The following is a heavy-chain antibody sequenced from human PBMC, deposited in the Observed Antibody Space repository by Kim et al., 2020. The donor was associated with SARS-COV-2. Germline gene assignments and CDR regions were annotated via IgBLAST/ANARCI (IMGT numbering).Heavy chain of an antibody. CDR2: IIPILGIA. V-gene: IGHV1-69*04. J-gene: IGHJ6*02. Sequence: SVKVSCKASGGTFSSYAISWVRQAPGQGLEWMGRIIPILGIANYAQKFQGRVTITADKSTSTAYMELSSLRSEDTAVYYCAVLVGKNSGYDDYYYYGMDVWGQGTTVTVSS. CDR3: AVLVGKNSGYDDYYYYGMDV. CDR1: GGTFSSYA. D-gene: IGHD5-12*01.